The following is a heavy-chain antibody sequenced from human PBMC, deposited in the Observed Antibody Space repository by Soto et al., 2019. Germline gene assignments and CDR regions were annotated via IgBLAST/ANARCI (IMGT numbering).Heavy chain of an antibody. CDR3: ARLNGDYQNWFDP. D-gene: IGHD4-17*01. V-gene: IGHV3-23*01. Sequence: PGGSLRLSCAASGFTFSSYAMTWVRQAPGKGLEWVSGINNSGGTTYLDSVKGRFTISRDNSKNTVYLQMNSLRAEDTAVYYCARLNGDYQNWFDPWGQGTLVTVSS. CDR1: GFTFSSYA. CDR2: INNSGGTT. J-gene: IGHJ5*02.